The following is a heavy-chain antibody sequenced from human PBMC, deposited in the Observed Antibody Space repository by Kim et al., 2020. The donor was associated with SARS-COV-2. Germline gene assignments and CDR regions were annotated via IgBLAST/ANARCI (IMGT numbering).Heavy chain of an antibody. D-gene: IGHD6-19*01. CDR3: EREDSSGLLVDY. Sequence: AEKVKGRYTISRDNSKNTLYLKRKSRRAEDTAVYYCEREDSSGLLVDYWGQGTLVTVSS. J-gene: IGHJ4*02. V-gene: IGHV3-33*01.